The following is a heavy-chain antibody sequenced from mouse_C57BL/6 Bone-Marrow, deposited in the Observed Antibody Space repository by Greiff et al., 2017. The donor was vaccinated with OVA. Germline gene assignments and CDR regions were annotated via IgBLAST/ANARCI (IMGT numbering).Heavy chain of an antibody. J-gene: IGHJ2*01. CDR3: ARTYGSYYVDD. D-gene: IGHD1-1*01. CDR1: GYTFTSYW. CDR2: IHTNSGST. V-gene: IGHV1-64*01. Sequence: QVQLQQPGAELVKPGASVKLSCKASGYTFTSYWMHWVKQRPGQGLEWIGMIHTNSGSTNYNEKFKSTATLTVDKSSSTAYMQLSSLTSEDSAVYYCARTYGSYYVDDWGQGTTLTVSS.